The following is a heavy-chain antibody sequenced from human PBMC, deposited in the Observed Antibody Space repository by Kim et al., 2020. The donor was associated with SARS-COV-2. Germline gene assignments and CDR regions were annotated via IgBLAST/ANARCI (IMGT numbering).Heavy chain of an antibody. Sequence: GSLRLSCAASRFIFSNYWMSWVRQAPGKGLEWVANIKEDGSEKYYVDSVEGRFIISRDNAENSLYLQRNSLRAEDTAVYYCGRDYSDCGLGTLVTVSS. CDR3: GRDYSD. V-gene: IGHV3-7*01. CDR2: IKEDGSEK. CDR1: RFIFSNYW. D-gene: IGHD6-13*01. J-gene: IGHJ4*02.